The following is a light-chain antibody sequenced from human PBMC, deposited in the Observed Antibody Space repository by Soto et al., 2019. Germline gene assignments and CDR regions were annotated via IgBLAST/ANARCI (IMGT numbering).Light chain of an antibody. CDR2: GNI. Sequence: QAVLTQPPSVSGAPGQRVTISCSGSSSNIGADYDVHWYLQLPGTAPKLLIYGNINRPSGVPDRFSASKSGTSASLAITGLQAEDEAGYYCQSYDSSLSGVVFGGGTKLTVL. CDR3: QSYDSSLSGVV. CDR1: SSNIGADYD. J-gene: IGLJ2*01. V-gene: IGLV1-40*01.